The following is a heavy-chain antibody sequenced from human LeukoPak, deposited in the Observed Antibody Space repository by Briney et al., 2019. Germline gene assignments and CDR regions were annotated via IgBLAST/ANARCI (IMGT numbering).Heavy chain of an antibody. CDR2: TYYRSKWYN. Sequence: SQTLSLTCAISGDSVSSNSAAWNWIRQSPSRGLEWLGRTYYRSKWYNDYAVSVKSRITINPDTSKNQFSLQLNPVTPEDTAVYYCASVDTAMGRNAFDIWGQGTMVTVSS. CDR1: GDSVSSNSAA. CDR3: ASVDTAMGRNAFDI. V-gene: IGHV6-1*01. D-gene: IGHD5-18*01. J-gene: IGHJ3*02.